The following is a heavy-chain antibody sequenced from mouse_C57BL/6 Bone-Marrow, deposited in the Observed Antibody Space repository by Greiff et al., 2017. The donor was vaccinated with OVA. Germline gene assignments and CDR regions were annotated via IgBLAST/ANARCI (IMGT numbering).Heavy chain of an antibody. CDR2: IDPTNDYT. CDR3: TRRYYFDY. CDR1: GYTFTSYT. V-gene: IGHV1-4*01. J-gene: IGHJ2*01. Sequence: LVESGAELARPGASVKMSCKASGYTFTSYTIHWVKQRPGQGLEWIGYIDPTNDYTNYNQKFKGKATLTADKSSSTAYMQLSSLTSEDPAVYYCTRRYYFDYWGQGTTLTVSS.